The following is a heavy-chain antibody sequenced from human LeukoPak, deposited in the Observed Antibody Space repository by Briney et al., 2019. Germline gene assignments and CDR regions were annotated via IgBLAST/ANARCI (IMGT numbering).Heavy chain of an antibody. CDR1: GFTFSRFG. CDR2: IWYDGSNK. J-gene: IGHJ4*02. D-gene: IGHD3-22*01. Sequence: PGRSLRLSCAASGFTFSRFGMHWVRQAPGKGLEWVAVIWYDGSNKYYADSVKGRFTISRDNPKNTLYLEMNSLRAEDTAVYYCARDYYYDSSGYWDYYFDYWGQGTLVSVSS. V-gene: IGHV3-33*01. CDR3: ARDYYYDSSGYWDYYFDY.